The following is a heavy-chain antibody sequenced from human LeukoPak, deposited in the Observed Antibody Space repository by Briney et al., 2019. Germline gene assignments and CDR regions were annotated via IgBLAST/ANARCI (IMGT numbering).Heavy chain of an antibody. CDR3: ARDSTAAELGSGMDV. D-gene: IGHD3-10*01. V-gene: IGHV1-46*01. J-gene: IGHJ6*02. Sequence: ASVKVSCKASGYTFTSYYMHWVRQAPGQGLEWMGIINPSGGSTSYAQKFQGRVTMTRDTSTSTVYMELSSLRSEDTAVYYCARDSTAAELGSGMDVWGQGTTVTISS. CDR1: GYTFTSYY. CDR2: INPSGGST.